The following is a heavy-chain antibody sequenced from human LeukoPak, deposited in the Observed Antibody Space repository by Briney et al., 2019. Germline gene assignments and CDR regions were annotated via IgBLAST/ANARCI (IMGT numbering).Heavy chain of an antibody. CDR2: IYYSGST. D-gene: IGHD3-10*01. CDR1: GGSVSSGSYY. Sequence: PSETLSLTCTVSGGSVSSGSYYWSWIRQPPGTGLEWIGYIYYSGSTNYNPSLKSRVTISVDTSKNQFSLKLSSVTAADTAVYYCAVGVGGSFDYWGQGTLVTVSS. CDR3: AVGVGGSFDY. V-gene: IGHV4-61*01. J-gene: IGHJ4*02.